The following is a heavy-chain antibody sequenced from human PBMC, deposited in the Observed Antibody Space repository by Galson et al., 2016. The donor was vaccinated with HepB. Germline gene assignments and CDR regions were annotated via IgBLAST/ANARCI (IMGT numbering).Heavy chain of an antibody. V-gene: IGHV1-69*13. Sequence: SVKVSCKASGGTFRSYAISWVRQAPGQGLEWMGGIIPIFGSADYAQKFQDRVTITADESTRTAYMELSSLRSEDTAVYYCASRAEYYDSSGPFGQYYYGMDVWGQGTTVTVSS. J-gene: IGHJ6*02. CDR1: GGTFRSYA. CDR2: IIPIFGSA. CDR3: ASRAEYYDSSGPFGQYYYGMDV. D-gene: IGHD3-22*01.